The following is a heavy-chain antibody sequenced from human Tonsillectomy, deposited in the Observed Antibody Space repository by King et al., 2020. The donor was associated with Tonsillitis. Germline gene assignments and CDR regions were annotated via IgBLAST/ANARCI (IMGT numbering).Heavy chain of an antibody. CDR3: ASPREQLVRDYYYNGLDV. CDR1: GGTFSSNG. CDR2: IIPIFGTT. Sequence: QVQLVQSGAEVKKPGSSVTVSCKASGGTFSSNGLTWVRQAPGQGLEWMGGIIPIFGTTNYAQKFQGRVTISADKVTSTAYMELSSLKSDDTAVYYCASPREQLVRDYYYNGLDVWGQGTPVTVSS. J-gene: IGHJ6*02. D-gene: IGHD6-13*01. V-gene: IGHV1-69*06.